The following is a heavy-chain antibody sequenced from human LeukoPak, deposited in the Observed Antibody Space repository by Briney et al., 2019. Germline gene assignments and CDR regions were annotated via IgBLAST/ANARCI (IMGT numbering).Heavy chain of an antibody. J-gene: IGHJ3*02. D-gene: IGHD5-12*01. Sequence: GGSLRLSCAASGFTFSSYGMHWVRQAPGKGLEWVAFIRYDGSNKYYADSVKGRFTISRDNSKNTLYLQMNSLRAEDTAVYYCAKDRWLPLDDAFDIWGQGTMVTVSS. CDR3: AKDRWLPLDDAFDI. CDR1: GFTFSSYG. CDR2: IRYDGSNK. V-gene: IGHV3-30*02.